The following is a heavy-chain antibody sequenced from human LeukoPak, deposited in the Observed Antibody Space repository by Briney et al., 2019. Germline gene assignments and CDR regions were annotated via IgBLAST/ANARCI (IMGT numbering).Heavy chain of an antibody. CDR1: GYTFTSYY. D-gene: IGHD2-2*01. V-gene: IGHV1-46*01. J-gene: IGHJ3*02. CDR3: AREYQLLFSAFDI. Sequence: ATVKVSCKASGYTFTSYYMHWVRQAPGQGLEWMGIINPSGGSTSYAQKFQGRVTMTRDTSTSTVYMELSSLRSEDTAVYYCAREYQLLFSAFDIWGQGTMVTVSS. CDR2: INPSGGST.